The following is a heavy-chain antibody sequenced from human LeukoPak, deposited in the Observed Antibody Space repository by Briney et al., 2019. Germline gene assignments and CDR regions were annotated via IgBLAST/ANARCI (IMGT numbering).Heavy chain of an antibody. Sequence: SVKVSCKASGGTFSSYAISWVRQAPGQGLEWMGRIIPIFGTANYAQKFQGRVTITTDESTSTAYMELSRLRSDDTAVYYCARGDGGSYRYWGQGTLVTVSS. V-gene: IGHV1-69*05. J-gene: IGHJ4*02. CDR1: GGTFSSYA. D-gene: IGHD1-26*01. CDR3: ARGDGGSYRY. CDR2: IIPIFGTA.